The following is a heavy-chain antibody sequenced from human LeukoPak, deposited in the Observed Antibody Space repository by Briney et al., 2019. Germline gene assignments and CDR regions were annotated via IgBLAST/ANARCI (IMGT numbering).Heavy chain of an antibody. D-gene: IGHD1-7*01. CDR1: GGTFSSYA. CDR2: IIPIFGTA. J-gene: IGHJ3*02. CDR3: ARNWNFAFDI. V-gene: IGHV1-69*06. Sequence: ASVKVSCKASGGTFSSYAISWVRQAPGQGLEWMGGIIPIFGTANYAQKFQGRVTITADKSTSTAYMELSSLRSEDSAVYYCARNWNFAFDIWGQGTMVTVSS.